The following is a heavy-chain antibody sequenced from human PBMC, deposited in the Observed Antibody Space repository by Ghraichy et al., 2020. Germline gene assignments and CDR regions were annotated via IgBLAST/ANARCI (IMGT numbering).Heavy chain of an antibody. V-gene: IGHV3-21*01. CDR1: GFTFSSYS. Sequence: GESLNISCAASGFTFSSYSMNWVRQAPGKGLEWVSSISSSSSYIYYADSVKGRFTISRNNAKNSLYLQMNSLRAEDTAVYYCARGEAAAGTTLNCFDPWGQGTLVTVSS. CDR2: ISSSSSYI. J-gene: IGHJ5*02. D-gene: IGHD6-13*01. CDR3: ARGEAAAGTTLNCFDP.